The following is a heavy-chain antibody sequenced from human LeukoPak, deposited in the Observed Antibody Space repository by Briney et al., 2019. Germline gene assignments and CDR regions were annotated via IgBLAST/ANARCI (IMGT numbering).Heavy chain of an antibody. Sequence: KTSETLSLTCAVYGGSFSGYYWSWIRQPPGKGLEWIGEINHSGSTNYNPSLKSRVTISVDTSKNQFSLKLSSVTAADTAVYYCVRDSTGWKPLDYWGQGSLVTVSS. CDR1: GGSFSGYY. V-gene: IGHV4-34*01. D-gene: IGHD6-19*01. J-gene: IGHJ4*02. CDR2: INHSGST. CDR3: VRDSTGWKPLDY.